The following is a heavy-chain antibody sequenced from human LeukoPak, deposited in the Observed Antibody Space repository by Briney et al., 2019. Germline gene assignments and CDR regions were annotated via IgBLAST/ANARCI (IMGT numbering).Heavy chain of an antibody. CDR3: ALSSSWYGGWFDP. CDR1: GYTFTSYD. D-gene: IGHD6-13*01. V-gene: IGHV1-8*01. CDR2: MNPNSGNT. J-gene: IGHJ5*02. Sequence: ASVKVSCKASGYTFTSYDINWVRQATGQGLGWMGWMNPNSGNTGYAQKFQGRVTMTRNTSISTAYMELRSLRSDDTAVYYCALSSSWYGGWFDPWGQGTLVTVSS.